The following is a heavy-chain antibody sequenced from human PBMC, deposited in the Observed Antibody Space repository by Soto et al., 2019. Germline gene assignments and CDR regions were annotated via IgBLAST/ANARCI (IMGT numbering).Heavy chain of an antibody. J-gene: IGHJ5*02. CDR1: GFAFSSYS. Sequence: GGSLRLSCAASGFAFSSYSMNWVRQTPGKGLEWVSSISGSSSNMYYADSVKGRFTISRDNAKNSLYLQMNSLRAEDTAVYYCAKDPNYDFWSGYSGSGWFDPWGQGTLVTVSS. D-gene: IGHD3-3*01. CDR2: ISGSSSNM. V-gene: IGHV3-21*01. CDR3: AKDPNYDFWSGYSGSGWFDP.